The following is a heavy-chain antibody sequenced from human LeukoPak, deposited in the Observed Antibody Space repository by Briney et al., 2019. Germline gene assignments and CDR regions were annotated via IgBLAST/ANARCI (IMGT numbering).Heavy chain of an antibody. V-gene: IGHV4-30-4*01. Sequence: ASETLSLTCTVSGGSISSGDYFWSWIRQPPGKGLEWIGFIYYNGTTYYHPSLKSRITISLDTSKNHFSLKLRSVTAADTAVYYCATGPYGMDVWGQGTTVTVSS. CDR1: GGSISSGDYF. D-gene: IGHD1-1*01. CDR2: IYYNGTT. J-gene: IGHJ6*02. CDR3: ATGPYGMDV.